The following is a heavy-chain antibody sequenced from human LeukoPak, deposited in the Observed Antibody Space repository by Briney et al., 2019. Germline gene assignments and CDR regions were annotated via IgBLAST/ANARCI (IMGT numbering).Heavy chain of an antibody. CDR2: INPSGGST. CDR1: GYTFTSYY. D-gene: IGHD6-13*01. CDR3: ARDGLGSSWLANWFDP. Sequence: ASVTVSCKASGYTFTSYYMHWVRQAPGQGLEWMGIINPSGGSTSYAQKFQGRVTMTRDTSTSTVYMELSSLRSEDTAVYYCARDGLGSSWLANWFDPWGQGTLVTVSS. V-gene: IGHV1-46*01. J-gene: IGHJ5*02.